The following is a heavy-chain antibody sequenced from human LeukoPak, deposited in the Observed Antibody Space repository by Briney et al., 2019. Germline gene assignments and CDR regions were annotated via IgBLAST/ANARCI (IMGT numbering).Heavy chain of an antibody. V-gene: IGHV3-11*04. J-gene: IGHJ4*02. CDR2: ISSSGSTI. CDR1: GFTFSDYY. Sequence: AGGSLRLSCAASGFTFSDYYMSWIRQAPGKGLEWVSYISSSGSTIYYADSVKGRFTISRDNAKNSVYLQVNSLRAEDTAVYYCARIGYSSSSFDYWGQGTLVTVSS. CDR3: ARIGYSSSSFDY. D-gene: IGHD6-13*01.